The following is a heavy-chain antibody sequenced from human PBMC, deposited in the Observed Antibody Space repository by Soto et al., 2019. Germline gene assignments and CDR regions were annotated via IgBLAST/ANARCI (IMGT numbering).Heavy chain of an antibody. J-gene: IGHJ4*02. V-gene: IGHV4-34*01. CDR1: GGSFSGYY. Sequence: PSETLSLTCAVYGGSFSGYYWSWFRQPPGKGLEWIGEINHSGSTNYNPSLKSRVTISVDTSKNQFSLKLSYVTAADTAVYYCARQIRGGPAAGFDYWGQGTLVTVSS. CDR2: INHSGST. D-gene: IGHD6-13*01. CDR3: ARQIRGGPAAGFDY.